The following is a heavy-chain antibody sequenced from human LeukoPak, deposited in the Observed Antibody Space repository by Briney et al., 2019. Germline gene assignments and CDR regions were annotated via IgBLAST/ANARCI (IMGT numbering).Heavy chain of an antibody. D-gene: IGHD1-1*01. V-gene: IGHV3-23*01. J-gene: IGHJ4*02. CDR1: GFTFSSYA. Sequence: QPGGSLRLSCAASGFTFSSYAMSWVRQAPGKGLEWVSAISGSGSSTYYADSVEGRFTISRDNSKNTLYLQMNSLRAEDTAVYYCAKSWNDDSFPVDYWGQGTLVTVSS. CDR3: AKSWNDDSFPVDY. CDR2: ISGSGSST.